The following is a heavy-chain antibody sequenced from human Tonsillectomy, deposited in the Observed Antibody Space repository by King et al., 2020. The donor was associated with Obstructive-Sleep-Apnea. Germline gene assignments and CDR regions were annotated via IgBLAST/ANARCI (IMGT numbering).Heavy chain of an antibody. CDR3: AKDVTFSSNWPFDY. Sequence: VQLVESGGAFVQPGGSLRLSCSASGFTFRLYAMSWVRQAPGKGLEWVSSVTGIGDRTSYANFAKGRFTISRDNSNNTLYLQMNSLTDEDTARYYCAKDVTFSSNWPFDYWGQGTLVTVSS. CDR1: GFTFRLYA. V-gene: IGHV3-23*04. D-gene: IGHD1-1*01. J-gene: IGHJ4*02. CDR2: VTGIGDRT.